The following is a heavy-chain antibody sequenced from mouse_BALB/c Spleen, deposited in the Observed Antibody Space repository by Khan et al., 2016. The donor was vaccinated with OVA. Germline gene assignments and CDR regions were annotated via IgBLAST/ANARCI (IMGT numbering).Heavy chain of an antibody. J-gene: IGHJ2*01. CDR3: TTAYYRYYFDY. Sequence: EVQLQESGAELGRPGSSVKLSCKTSGNIFTSYGIKWVKQRPGQGLEWIGYIYPGSGYTEYSEKFQGKATLTSDTSSNTAYMQLRSLTSEDSAIYFCTTAYYRYYFDYWGQGTTLTVSS. CDR2: IYPGSGYT. V-gene: IGHV1S134*01. CDR1: GNIFTSYG. D-gene: IGHD2-14*01.